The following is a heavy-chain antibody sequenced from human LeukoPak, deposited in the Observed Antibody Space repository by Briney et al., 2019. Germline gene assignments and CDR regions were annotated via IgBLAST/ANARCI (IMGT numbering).Heavy chain of an antibody. CDR2: INHSGST. D-gene: IGHD5-18*01. CDR3: ARGVHRISYSSRGGGVGY. Sequence: PSETLSLTCAVYGGSFSGYYWSWIRQPPGKGLEWIGEINHSGSTNYNPSLKSRVTISVDTSKNQFSLKLSSVTAADTAVYYCARGVHRISYSSRGGGVGYWGQGTLVTVSS. CDR1: GGSFSGYY. J-gene: IGHJ4*02. V-gene: IGHV4-34*01.